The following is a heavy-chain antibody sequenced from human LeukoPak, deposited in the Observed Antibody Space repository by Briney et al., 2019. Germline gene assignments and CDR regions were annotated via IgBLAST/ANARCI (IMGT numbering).Heavy chain of an antibody. J-gene: IGHJ6*03. CDR2: ISGSGGGT. V-gene: IGHV3-23*01. CDR1: GFTFSSYS. D-gene: IGHD2-15*01. Sequence: GGSLRLSCAASGFTFSSYSMNWVRQAPGKGLEWVSSISGSGGGTYYADSVKGRFSISRDNSKNTLYLQMNSLRADDTAVYYCAKDSWQFAPDYYYYMDVWGKGTTVTVSS. CDR3: AKDSWQFAPDYYYYMDV.